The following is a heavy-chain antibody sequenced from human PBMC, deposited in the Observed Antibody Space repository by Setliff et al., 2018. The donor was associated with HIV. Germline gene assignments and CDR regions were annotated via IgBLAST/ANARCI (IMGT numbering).Heavy chain of an antibody. CDR1: GDSISGAFY. J-gene: IGHJ6*03. V-gene: IGHV4-38-2*02. CDR2: IYHNGNT. Sequence: SETLSLTCTVSGDSISGAFYWGWIRQSPGKGLEWIGTIYHNGNTFYPPSLESRITVSLDTSKKTFSLKIKSVTAADTAVYYCARGISPAAAGNWRYYYLDVWGKGTTVTVS. D-gene: IGHD6-13*01. CDR3: ARGISPAAAGNWRYYYLDV.